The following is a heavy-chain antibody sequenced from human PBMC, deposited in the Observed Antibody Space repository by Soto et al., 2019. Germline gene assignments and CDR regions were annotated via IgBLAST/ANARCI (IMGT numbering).Heavy chain of an antibody. CDR2: ISSTTNYL. D-gene: IGHD3-10*01. Sequence: EVQLVESGGGLGKPGGSLRLSCVVSGFNFNIYNMTWVRQAPGQGLEWVSSISSTTNYLLYADSVKGRFTISRDNAKKSLFLQMNSLSAEDTAVYYCARERAGAFDPWGQGTLVTVSS. J-gene: IGHJ5*02. CDR3: ARERAGAFDP. CDR1: GFNFNIYN. V-gene: IGHV3-21*01.